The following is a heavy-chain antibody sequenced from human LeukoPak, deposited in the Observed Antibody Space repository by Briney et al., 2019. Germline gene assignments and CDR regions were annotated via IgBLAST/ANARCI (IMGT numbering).Heavy chain of an antibody. J-gene: IGHJ4*02. CDR3: AREEGVDGTSGINN. D-gene: IGHD4-23*01. V-gene: IGHV3-33*01. CDR1: GFTFSTYG. CDR2: IRYNGNT. Sequence: PGGSLRLSCAASGFTFSTYGMHWVRQAPGKGLEWASDIRYNGNTYYADSVKGRFTISRDNSKSTLYLQMNSLRAEDTAVYYCAREEGVDGTSGINNWGQGTLVIVSS.